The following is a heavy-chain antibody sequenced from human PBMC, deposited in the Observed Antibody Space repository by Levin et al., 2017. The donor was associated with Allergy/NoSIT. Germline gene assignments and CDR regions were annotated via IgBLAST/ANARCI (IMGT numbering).Heavy chain of an antibody. CDR3: AKDRLERYSYGAFDY. Sequence: GGSLRLSCAASGFTFTSSGMHWVRQAPGKGLEWVAGISYDGSYKNSADSVTGRFTISRDNFKSTLFLQMNSLRAEDTAVYYCAKDRLERYSYGAFDYWGQGSMVTVAS. CDR2: ISYDGSYK. CDR1: GFTFTSSG. V-gene: IGHV3-30*18. J-gene: IGHJ4*02. D-gene: IGHD5-18*01.